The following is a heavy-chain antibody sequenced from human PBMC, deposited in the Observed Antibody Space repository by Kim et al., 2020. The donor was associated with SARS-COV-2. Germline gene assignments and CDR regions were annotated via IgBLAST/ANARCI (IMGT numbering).Heavy chain of an antibody. D-gene: IGHD4-17*01. V-gene: IGHV3-11*03. J-gene: IGHJ6*02. CDR1: GFTFSDYY. CDR3: ARLSRVNSTLYGGNSYYYYGMDV. Sequence: GGSLRLSCAASGFTFSDYYMSWIRQAPGKGLEWVSYISSSSSYTNYADSVKGRFTISRDNAKNSLYLQMNSLRAEDTAVYYCARLSRVNSTLYGGNSYYYYGMDVWGQGTTVTVSS. CDR2: ISSSSSYT.